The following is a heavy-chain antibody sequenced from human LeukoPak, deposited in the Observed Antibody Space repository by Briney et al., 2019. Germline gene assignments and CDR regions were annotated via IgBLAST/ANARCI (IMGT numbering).Heavy chain of an antibody. J-gene: IGHJ5*02. Sequence: GASVKVSCKASGYTFTSYDINWVRQATGQGLEWMGWMNPNSGNTGYVQKFQGRVTMTRNTSISTAYMELSSLRSEDTAVYYCARAYGRGGSYNAGQNWFDPWGQGTLVTVSS. CDR1: GYTFTSYD. D-gene: IGHD1-26*01. CDR3: ARAYGRGGSYNAGQNWFDP. CDR2: MNPNSGNT. V-gene: IGHV1-8*01.